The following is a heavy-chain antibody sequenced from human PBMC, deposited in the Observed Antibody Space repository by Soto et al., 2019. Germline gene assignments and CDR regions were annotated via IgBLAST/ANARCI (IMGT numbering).Heavy chain of an antibody. CDR1: GFTFSSYG. V-gene: IGHV3-30*18. CDR3: AKDGGSSLDS. CDR2: ISYDGSNK. D-gene: IGHD3-10*01. J-gene: IGHJ1*01. Sequence: QVQLVESGGGVVQPGRSLRLSCAASGFTFSSYGMHWVRQAPGKGLEWVAVISYDGSNKYYADSVKGRFTISRDNSKNTLDLQMNSLRAEDTAVYCCAKDGGSSLDSWGQGTLVTVSS.